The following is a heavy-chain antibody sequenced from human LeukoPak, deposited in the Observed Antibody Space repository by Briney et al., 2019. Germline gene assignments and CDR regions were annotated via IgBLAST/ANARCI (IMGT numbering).Heavy chain of an antibody. V-gene: IGHV5-51*01. CDR3: VRRAGRRDGYNYADY. Sequence: GASLQISCKGSGYNFTNYWIGWVRQMPGKGLEWMGVVYPGDSDFRYLPSFQGQVTISADRSISAAYLQWNSLKASDSGIYYCVRRAGRRDGYNYADYWGQGTLVTVSS. CDR2: VYPGDSDF. J-gene: IGHJ4*02. D-gene: IGHD5-24*01. CDR1: GYNFTNYW.